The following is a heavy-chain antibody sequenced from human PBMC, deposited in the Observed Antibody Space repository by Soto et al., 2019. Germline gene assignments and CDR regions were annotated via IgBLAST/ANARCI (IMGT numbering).Heavy chain of an antibody. CDR2: IYYSGST. CDR1: GGSISSYY. J-gene: IGHJ6*03. V-gene: IGHV4-59*08. Sequence: SETLSLTCTVSGGSISSYYWSWIRQPPGKGLEWIGYIYYSGSTNYNPSLKSRVTISVDTSKNQFSLKLSSVTAADTAVYYCARHSIVVVPAEISGNHHYYYYMDVWSKGNTVTVSS. D-gene: IGHD2-2*01. CDR3: ARHSIVVVPAEISGNHHYYYYMDV.